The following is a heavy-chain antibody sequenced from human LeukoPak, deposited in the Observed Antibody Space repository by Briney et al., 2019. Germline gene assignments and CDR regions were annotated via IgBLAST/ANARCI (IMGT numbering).Heavy chain of an antibody. V-gene: IGHV1-3*01. Sequence: GASVKVSCKASGYTFTSYAMHWVRQAPAQRLEWMGWINAGNGNTKYSQKFQGRVTITRDTSASTAYMELSSLRSEDTAVYYCARGYYYGSGSYLGFDYWGQGTLVTVSS. J-gene: IGHJ4*02. D-gene: IGHD3-10*01. CDR3: ARGYYYGSGSYLGFDY. CDR1: GYTFTSYA. CDR2: INAGNGNT.